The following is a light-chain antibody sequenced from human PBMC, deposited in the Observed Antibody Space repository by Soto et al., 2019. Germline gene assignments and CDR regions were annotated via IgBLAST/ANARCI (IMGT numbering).Light chain of an antibody. Sequence: PGARATLSCRASQSISGYLAWYQQKPGQAPRLLIYDASIRATGIPDRFIGSGSGADFTLTISSLEPEDFAVYYCQQRSSWPITFGQGTRLEI. CDR2: DAS. V-gene: IGKV3-11*01. CDR1: QSISGY. J-gene: IGKJ5*01. CDR3: QQRSSWPIT.